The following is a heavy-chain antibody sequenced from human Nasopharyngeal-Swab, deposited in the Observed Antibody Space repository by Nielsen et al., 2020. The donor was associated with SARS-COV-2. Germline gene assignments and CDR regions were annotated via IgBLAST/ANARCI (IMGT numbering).Heavy chain of an antibody. J-gene: IGHJ3*02. CDR3: ARVSGYSTSYDAFDI. CDR2: ISSSASYI. Sequence: GESLKISCAASGFTFSSYGMNWVRQAPGKGLEWVSSISSSASYIYYADSVKGRFTISRDNAKNSLYLQMNSLRAEDTAVYYCARVSGYSTSYDAFDIWGQGTMVTVSS. CDR1: GFTFSSYG. D-gene: IGHD6-6*01. V-gene: IGHV3-21*01.